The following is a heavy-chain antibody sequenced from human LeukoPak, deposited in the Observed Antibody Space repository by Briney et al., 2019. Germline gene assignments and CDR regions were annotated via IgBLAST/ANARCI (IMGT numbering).Heavy chain of an antibody. CDR3: AKDLRAYCTNGICYERRSLFDY. J-gene: IGHJ4*02. CDR1: GFTFNNYA. Sequence: PGGSLRLSCAASGFTFNNYAMSWVRQAPGKGLEWVSSISASDGSTNYADSVKGRFTISRDNPKNTLFLLMHSLRAEDTAFYYCAKDLRAYCTNGICYERRSLFDYWGQGTLVTVSS. CDR2: ISASDGST. V-gene: IGHV3-23*01. D-gene: IGHD2-8*01.